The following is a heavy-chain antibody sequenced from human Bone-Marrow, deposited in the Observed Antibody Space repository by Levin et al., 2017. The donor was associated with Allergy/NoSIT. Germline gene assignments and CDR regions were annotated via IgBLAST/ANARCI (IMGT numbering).Heavy chain of an antibody. CDR3: ARHGSDYDILTGYYRSKGAFDI. Sequence: SETLSLTCTVSGGSISSSSYYWGWIRQPPGTGLEWIGSIYYSGSTYYNPSLKSRVTISVDTSKNQFSLKLSSVTAADTAVYYCARHGSDYDILTGYYRSKGAFDIWGQGTMVTVSS. CDR2: IYYSGST. D-gene: IGHD3-9*01. CDR1: GGSISSSSYY. J-gene: IGHJ3*02. V-gene: IGHV4-39*01.